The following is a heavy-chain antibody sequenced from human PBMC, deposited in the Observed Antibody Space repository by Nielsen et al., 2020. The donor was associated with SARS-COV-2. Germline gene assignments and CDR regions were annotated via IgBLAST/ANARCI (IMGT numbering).Heavy chain of an antibody. Sequence: GESLKISCAASGFTFSSYSMNWVRRAPGKGLEWVSSISSSSSYIYYADSVKGRFTISRDNAKNSLYLQMNSLRAEDTAVYYCARESGDFWSGYSGFDYWGQGTLVTVSS. J-gene: IGHJ4*02. CDR2: ISSSSSYI. V-gene: IGHV3-21*01. CDR1: GFTFSSYS. CDR3: ARESGDFWSGYSGFDY. D-gene: IGHD3-3*01.